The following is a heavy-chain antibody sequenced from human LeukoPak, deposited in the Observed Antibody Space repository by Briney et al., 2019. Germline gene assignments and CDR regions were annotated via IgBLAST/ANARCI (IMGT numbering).Heavy chain of an antibody. D-gene: IGHD3-10*01. CDR2: ISPYNGNT. J-gene: IGHJ6*02. CDR1: GYTFTDDG. CDR3: ARIQVNWYGEVTPLSPPNYGMDV. V-gene: IGHV1-18*01. Sequence: GASVKVSCKASGYTFTDDGISWVRQAPGQGLEWMEWISPYNGNTKYADKVLGRVTMSTDISTTTAYMELRGLRSDDTAVYYCARIQVNWYGEVTPLSPPNYGMDVWGQGTTVIVSS.